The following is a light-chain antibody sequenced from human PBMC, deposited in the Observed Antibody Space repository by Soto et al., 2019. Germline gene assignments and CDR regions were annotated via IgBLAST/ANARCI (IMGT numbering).Light chain of an antibody. CDR3: TSYTSSSTLLV. V-gene: IGLV2-14*03. J-gene: IGLJ2*01. CDR1: SSNIGGYNY. CDR2: DVT. Sequence: QSALTQPASVSGSPGQSITISCTGSSSNIGGYNYVYWYQQHPGKAPKLMIYDVTNRPSGVSNRFSGSKSDNTASLTISGLQAEDEADYYCTSYTSSSTLLVFGGGTKLTVL.